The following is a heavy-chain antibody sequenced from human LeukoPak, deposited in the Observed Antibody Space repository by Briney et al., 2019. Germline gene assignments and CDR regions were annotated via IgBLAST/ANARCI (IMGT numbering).Heavy chain of an antibody. J-gene: IGHJ3*02. CDR3: STGSGHAFDI. Sequence: GGSLRLSCAASGFTFSSYWMHWVRQVQGKGLVWVSRINSDGSSTSYADSVKGRFTISRDNAKNTLYVQMNSLRAEDTAAYYCSTGSGHAFDIWGRGTMVTVSS. V-gene: IGHV3-74*01. CDR1: GFTFSSYW. CDR2: INSDGSST. D-gene: IGHD3-10*01.